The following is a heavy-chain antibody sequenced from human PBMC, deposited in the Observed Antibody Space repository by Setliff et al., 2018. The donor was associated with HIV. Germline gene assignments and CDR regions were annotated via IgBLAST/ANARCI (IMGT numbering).Heavy chain of an antibody. V-gene: IGHV4-4*09. J-gene: IGHJ4*02. CDR3: ARQERYCTSADCYRYFKY. Sequence: PSETLSLTCTVSGGSISTYYWTWIRQPPGKGLEWIGYIYTSGSSHYKPSRKSRLTISLDTSKNQFSLKLKSVTAADTAGYYCARQERYCTSADCYRYFKYWGQGTLVTVSS. D-gene: IGHD2-2*02. CDR2: IYTSGSS. CDR1: GGSISTYY.